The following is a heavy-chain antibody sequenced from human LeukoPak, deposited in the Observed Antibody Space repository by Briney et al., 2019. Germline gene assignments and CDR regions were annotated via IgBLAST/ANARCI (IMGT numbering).Heavy chain of an antibody. J-gene: IGHJ4*02. V-gene: IGHV4-30-2*01. D-gene: IGHD6-19*01. CDR3: ASQQWLVRFDN. Sequence: PSETLSLTCTVSGGSISSGGYYWSWIRQPPGKGLEWIGYIYHSGSTYYNPSLKSRVTISVDRSKNQFSLKLSSLTAADTAVYYCASQQWLVRFDNWGQGIPVTVSS. CDR2: IYHSGST. CDR1: GGSISSGGYY.